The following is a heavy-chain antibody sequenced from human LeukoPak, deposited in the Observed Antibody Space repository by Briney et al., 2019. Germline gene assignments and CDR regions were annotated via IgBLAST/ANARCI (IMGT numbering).Heavy chain of an antibody. CDR2: INHSGST. J-gene: IGHJ4*02. CDR3: ARTHNYYDILTGYYKPLFVYY. D-gene: IGHD3-9*01. CDR1: GGSFSGYY. Sequence: SETLSLTCAVYGGSFSGYYWSWIRQPPGKGLDWIGEINHSGSTNYNPSLKSRVTISVDTSKNQFSLKLSSVTAADTAVYYCARTHNYYDILTGYYKPLFVYYWGQGTLVTVSS. V-gene: IGHV4-34*01.